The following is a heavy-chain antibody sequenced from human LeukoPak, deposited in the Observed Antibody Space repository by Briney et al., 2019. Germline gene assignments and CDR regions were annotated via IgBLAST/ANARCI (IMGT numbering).Heavy chain of an antibody. CDR1: GGTFSSYA. J-gene: IGHJ4*02. CDR2: IIPIFGTA. V-gene: IGHV1-69*13. D-gene: IGHD5-18*01. Sequence: ASVKVSCKASGGTFSSYAISWVRQAPGQGLEWMGGIIPIFGTANYAQKFQGRVTITADESTSTAYMELSSLRSEDTAVYCCARDGGYSYGFDYWGQGTLVTVSS. CDR3: ARDGGYSYGFDY.